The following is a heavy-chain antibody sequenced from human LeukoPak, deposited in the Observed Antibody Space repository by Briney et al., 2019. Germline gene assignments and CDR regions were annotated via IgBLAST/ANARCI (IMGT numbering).Heavy chain of an antibody. Sequence: PSETLSLTCAVSGGSFSGYYWSWIRQPPGKGLEWIGYIYYSGSTNYNPSLKSRVTISVDTSKNQFSLKLSSVTAADTAVYYCARHMQWLAYFDYWGQGTLVTVSS. J-gene: IGHJ4*02. D-gene: IGHD6-19*01. V-gene: IGHV4-59*08. CDR3: ARHMQWLAYFDY. CDR2: IYYSGST. CDR1: GGSFSGYY.